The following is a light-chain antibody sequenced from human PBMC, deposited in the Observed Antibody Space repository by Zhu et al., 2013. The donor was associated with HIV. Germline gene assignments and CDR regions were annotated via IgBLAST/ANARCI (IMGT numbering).Light chain of an antibody. Sequence: AIRMTQSPSSFSASTGDRVTITCRASQHVANYLAWYQQRPGKAPKLLISSASTLQSGVPSRFSGSGSGTDFTLTISSLQPEDFATYYCQQYDDYPDFTFGPGTKVDFK. J-gene: IGKJ3*01. CDR2: SAS. V-gene: IGKV1-8*01. CDR1: QHVANY. CDR3: QQYDDYPDFT.